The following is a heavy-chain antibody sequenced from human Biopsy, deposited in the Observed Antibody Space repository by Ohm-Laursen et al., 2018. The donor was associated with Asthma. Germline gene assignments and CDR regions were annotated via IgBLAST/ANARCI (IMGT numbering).Heavy chain of an antibody. D-gene: IGHD6-19*01. Sequence: SLRLSCAASRFTYEMHWVRQAPGKGLEWVAVISYDGSSIYYADSVKGRFTISRDNSKNTLSLQMNRLTAEDTAVYYCAREGVAGTHIEDWGQGTLVTVSS. CDR3: AREGVAGTHIED. CDR1: RFTYE. V-gene: IGHV3-30-3*01. CDR2: ISYDGSSI. J-gene: IGHJ4*02.